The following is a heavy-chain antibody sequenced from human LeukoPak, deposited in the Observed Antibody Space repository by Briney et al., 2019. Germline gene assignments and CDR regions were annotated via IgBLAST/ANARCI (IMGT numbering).Heavy chain of an antibody. Sequence: SETLSLTCAVSGGSISSSSYYWGWIRQPPGKGLEWIGSIYYSGSTYYNPSLKSRVTISVDTSKNQFSPKLSSVTAADTAVYYCARRADFWSGYPTDYWGQGTLVTVSS. CDR3: ARRADFWSGYPTDY. CDR1: GGSISSSSYY. V-gene: IGHV4-39*01. J-gene: IGHJ4*02. D-gene: IGHD3-3*01. CDR2: IYYSGST.